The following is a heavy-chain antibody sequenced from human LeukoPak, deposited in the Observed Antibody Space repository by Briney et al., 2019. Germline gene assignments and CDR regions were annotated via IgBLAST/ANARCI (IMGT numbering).Heavy chain of an antibody. CDR2: ISSSGSTI. CDR3: ARYYYDSSGYFYYYFDY. J-gene: IGHJ4*02. D-gene: IGHD3-22*01. V-gene: IGHV3-11*01. Sequence: AGSLRLSCAASGFTFSDYYMSWIRQAPGKGLEWVSYISSSGSTIYYADSVKGRFTISRDNAKNSLYLQMNSLRAEDTAVYYCARYYYDSSGYFYYYFDYWGQGTLVTVSS. CDR1: GFTFSDYY.